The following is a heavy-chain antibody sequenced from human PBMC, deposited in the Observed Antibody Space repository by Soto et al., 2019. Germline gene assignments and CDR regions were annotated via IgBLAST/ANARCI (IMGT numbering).Heavy chain of an antibody. J-gene: IGHJ4*02. CDR1: GFTFSSYG. D-gene: IGHD1-26*01. Sequence: GGSLRLSCAASGFTFSSYGMLWVRQAPGKGLEWVAVISYDGSNKYYADSVKGRFTISRDNSKNTLYLQMNSLRAEDTAVYYCAKDRGLVGASYYFDYWGQGTLVTVSS. V-gene: IGHV3-30*18. CDR2: ISYDGSNK. CDR3: AKDRGLVGASYYFDY.